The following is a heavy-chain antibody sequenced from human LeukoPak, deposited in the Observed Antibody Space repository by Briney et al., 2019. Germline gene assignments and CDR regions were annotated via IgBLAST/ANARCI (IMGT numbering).Heavy chain of an antibody. J-gene: IGHJ4*02. Sequence: GGSLRLSCAASGFTFSIYWMHWVRQAPGKGLVWVSHINSDGSSTTYADSVKGRFTISRDNAKKSLYLQMNTLRDEDTAVYYCARDFFAFGGVIALLDYWGQGTLVTVSS. CDR3: ARDFFAFGGVIALLDY. CDR1: GFTFSIYW. D-gene: IGHD3-16*02. V-gene: IGHV3-74*01. CDR2: INSDGSST.